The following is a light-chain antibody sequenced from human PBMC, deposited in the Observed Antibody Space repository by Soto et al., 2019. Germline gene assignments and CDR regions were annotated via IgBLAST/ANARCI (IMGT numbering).Light chain of an antibody. Sequence: EIVLTQSPGTLSVSPGERATLSCRASQSVSSKLAWYQQKPGQAPRLLFYGASTGATGIPARVSGSGSETEFTLSIRSLRSEEFAVYYCQQYNNWPGTFGQGTKVELK. J-gene: IGKJ1*01. V-gene: IGKV3-15*01. CDR1: QSVSSK. CDR2: GAS. CDR3: QQYNNWPGT.